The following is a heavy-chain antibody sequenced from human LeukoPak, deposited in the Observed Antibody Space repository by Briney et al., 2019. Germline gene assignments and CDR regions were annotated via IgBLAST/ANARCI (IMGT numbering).Heavy chain of an antibody. CDR3: ARDPPYSSGSSQNHVAY. Sequence: PGGSLRLSCAPSGFTFDYFAMHWVRQAPGKRLEWVALISYDGGNKNYADSVKGRFTISRYNSKNTLYLHMNSLRPEDTAVYYCARDPPYSSGSSQNHVAYWGQGTLVTVSS. V-gene: IGHV3-30*04. CDR2: ISYDGGNK. CDR1: GFTFDYFA. D-gene: IGHD6-19*01. J-gene: IGHJ4*02.